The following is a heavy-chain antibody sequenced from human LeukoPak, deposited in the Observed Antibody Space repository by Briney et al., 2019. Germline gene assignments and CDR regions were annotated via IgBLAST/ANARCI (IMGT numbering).Heavy chain of an antibody. Sequence: SETLSLTCTVSGVSISSYYWSWFRQPPGKGLEWIGYIYYSGSTNYNPSLKSRVTISVDTSKNQFSLKLSSVTAADTAVYYCARRTYYDYGVPDAFDIWGQGTMVTVSS. CDR1: GVSISSYY. CDR2: IYYSGST. V-gene: IGHV4-59*08. D-gene: IGHD1-26*01. J-gene: IGHJ3*02. CDR3: ARRTYYDYGVPDAFDI.